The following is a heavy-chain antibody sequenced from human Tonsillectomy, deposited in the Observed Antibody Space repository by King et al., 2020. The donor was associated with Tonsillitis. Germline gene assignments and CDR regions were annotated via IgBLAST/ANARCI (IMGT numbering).Heavy chain of an antibody. J-gene: IGHJ4*02. D-gene: IGHD3-22*01. CDR3: AIDIGPWLSYVFDC. Sequence: VQLVESGGGVVQPGRSLRLSCAASRFTFSSYGMHWVRQAPGKGLEWVAVISYDGSNKYYADSVKGRFTISRDNSRYTLYLQMNSLRTEDTAVYCFAIDIGPWLSYVFDCWGQGTLVTVSS. CDR1: RFTFSSYG. CDR2: ISYDGSNK. V-gene: IGHV3-33*05.